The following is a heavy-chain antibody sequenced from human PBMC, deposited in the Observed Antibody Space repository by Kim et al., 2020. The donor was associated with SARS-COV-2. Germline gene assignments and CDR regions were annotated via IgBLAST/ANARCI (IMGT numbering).Heavy chain of an antibody. Sequence: GGSLRLSCAASGFTVSGHYMTWVRQAPGKGLEWVAVIYSSGSTYYADSVKGRFAISRHTSKNTLYLHVNSLRAEDTAIYYCASSYYDSSGYYFDYWAKGT. D-gene: IGHD3-22*01. CDR3: ASSYYDSSGYYFDY. CDR1: GFTVSGHY. CDR2: IYSSGST. J-gene: IGHJ4*02. V-gene: IGHV3-53*04.